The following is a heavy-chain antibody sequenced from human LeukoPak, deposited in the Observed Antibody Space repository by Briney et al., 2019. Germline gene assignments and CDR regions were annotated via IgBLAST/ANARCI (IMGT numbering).Heavy chain of an antibody. D-gene: IGHD3-10*02. J-gene: IGHJ6*04. V-gene: IGHV3-21*01. CDR2: ISFSSSYI. Sequence: GGSLRLSCAASGFTFTNYAMSWVRQAPGKGLEWVSSISFSSSYIYYADSVKGRFTISRDNAKNSLYLQMNSLRAEDTAVYYCAELGITMIGGVWGKGTTVTISS. CDR3: AELGITMIGGV. CDR1: GFTFTNYA.